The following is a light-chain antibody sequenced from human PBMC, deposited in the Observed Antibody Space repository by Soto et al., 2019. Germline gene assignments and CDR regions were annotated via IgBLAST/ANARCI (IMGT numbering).Light chain of an antibody. CDR2: EVS. CDR1: SSDVGGYNY. V-gene: IGLV2-14*01. Sequence: LTQPASVSGSPGQSITISCTGTSSDVGGYNYVSWYQQHPGKAPKLMIYEVSNRPSGVSNRFSGSKSGNTASLTISGLQAEDEADYYCSSYTSSSTDVYGPATKGTV. CDR3: SSYTSSSTDV. J-gene: IGLJ1*01.